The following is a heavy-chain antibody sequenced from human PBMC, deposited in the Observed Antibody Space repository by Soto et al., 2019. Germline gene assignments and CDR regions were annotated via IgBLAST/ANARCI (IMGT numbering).Heavy chain of an antibody. CDR2: ISTSSHHS. Sequence: GSLRLSCAASGFSISRYSMNWVRQAPGKGLEWVSSISTSSHHSQYADSVRGRFTISRDNAKNSLYLQMNSLRAEDTAVYHCVPDVAAIAATGYWGQGTLVTVSS. CDR1: GFSISRYS. D-gene: IGHD2-15*01. J-gene: IGHJ4*02. V-gene: IGHV3-21*01. CDR3: VPDVAAIAATGY.